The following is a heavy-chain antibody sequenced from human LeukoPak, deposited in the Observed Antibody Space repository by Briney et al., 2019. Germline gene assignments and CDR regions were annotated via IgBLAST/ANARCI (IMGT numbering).Heavy chain of an antibody. CDR3: ARGFSGWYHNSNDY. V-gene: IGHV4-34*01. Sequence: SEPLSLTCAVYGGSFSGYYWSWIRQPPGKGLEWIGEINHSGRTNYNPPLKSRVTISLNKTKNQFSLKLSSVTAADTAVYYCARGFSGWYHNSNDYWGQGTLVTVSS. D-gene: IGHD6-19*01. J-gene: IGHJ4*02. CDR2: INHSGRT. CDR1: GGSFSGYY.